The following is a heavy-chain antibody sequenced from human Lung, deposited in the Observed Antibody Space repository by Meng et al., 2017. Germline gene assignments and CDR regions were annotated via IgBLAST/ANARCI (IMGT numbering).Heavy chain of an antibody. Sequence: GESLKISCAASGFTFSSYNMHWVRQTPGEGLVWVLRINTDASSTTYADSVEGRFTISRDDAKNTVYLQMNSLRAEDTAVYYCARDADWVIFDNWGQGALVTVSS. V-gene: IGHV3-74*03. CDR2: INTDASST. CDR3: ARDADWVIFDN. J-gene: IGHJ4*02. CDR1: GFTFSSYN. D-gene: IGHD3-9*01.